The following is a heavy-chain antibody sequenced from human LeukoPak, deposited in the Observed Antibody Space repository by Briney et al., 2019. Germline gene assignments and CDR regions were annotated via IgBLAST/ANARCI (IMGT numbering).Heavy chain of an antibody. CDR3: TTERPYFDN. Sequence: GGSLRLSCAASGFAFSGSAMSWVRQAPGKGLEWVGRVKSKTHGGTTAYAAPVKGRFTISRDDSKTTVYLQMNSLKSEDAAMYYCTTERPYFDNWGQGTLVTVSS. V-gene: IGHV3-15*01. CDR1: GFAFSGSA. CDR2: VKSKTHGGTT. J-gene: IGHJ4*02.